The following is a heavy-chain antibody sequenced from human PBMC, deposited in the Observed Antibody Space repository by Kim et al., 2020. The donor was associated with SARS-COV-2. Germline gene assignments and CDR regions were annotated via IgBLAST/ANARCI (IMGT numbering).Heavy chain of an antibody. J-gene: IGHJ4*02. D-gene: IGHD5-18*01. CDR2: ISYDGSNK. Sequence: GGSLTLSCAASGFTFSSYGMHWVRQAPGKGLEWVAIISYDGSNKYYADSVKGRFTVSRDNSKNSLYLQMNSLRAEDTAVYYCAKARRWVTGFFDYWGQGT. CDR3: AKARRWVTGFFDY. CDR1: GFTFSSYG. V-gene: IGHV3-30*18.